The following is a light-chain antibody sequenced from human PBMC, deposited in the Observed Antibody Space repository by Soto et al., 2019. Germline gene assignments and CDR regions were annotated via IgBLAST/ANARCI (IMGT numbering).Light chain of an antibody. CDR2: AAS. CDR3: QQSYSTLIT. Sequence: DIQMTQSPSSLSASVGDRVTITCRASQSISSYLNWYQQKPGKAPKLLIYAASSLQSGVPSRFSGSGSGIDFTLTISSLQPEDFATYYCQQSYSTLITFGQGTR. J-gene: IGKJ5*01. CDR1: QSISSY. V-gene: IGKV1-39*01.